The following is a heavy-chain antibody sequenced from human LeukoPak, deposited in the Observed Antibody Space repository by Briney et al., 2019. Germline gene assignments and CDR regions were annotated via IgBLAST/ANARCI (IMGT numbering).Heavy chain of an antibody. CDR3: ASTRGSWFFDY. D-gene: IGHD6-13*01. J-gene: IGHJ4*02. CDR2: IYSGGGT. Sequence: GGSPRLSCAASGFTVSGNYMSWVRQAPGKGLEWVSVIYSGGGTYYADSVKGRFTISRDSSKNTLYLQMNSLRAEDTAVYYCASTRGSWFFDYWGQGTLVTVSS. CDR1: GFTVSGNY. V-gene: IGHV3-53*01.